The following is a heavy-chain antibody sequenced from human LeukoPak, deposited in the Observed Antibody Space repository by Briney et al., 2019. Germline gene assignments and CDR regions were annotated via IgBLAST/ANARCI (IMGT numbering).Heavy chain of an antibody. CDR1: GGSISSDY. CDR3: ARRRPAAGFDY. V-gene: IGHV4-4*07. CDR2: IYTSGST. Sequence: NPSETLSLTCTVSGGSISSDYWNWIRQPAGKGLEWIGRIYTSGSTTNNPSLKSRLTMSIDTSNNRFSLKLTSMTAADTAVYYCARRRPAAGFDYWGQGILVTVSS. D-gene: IGHD6-13*01. J-gene: IGHJ4*02.